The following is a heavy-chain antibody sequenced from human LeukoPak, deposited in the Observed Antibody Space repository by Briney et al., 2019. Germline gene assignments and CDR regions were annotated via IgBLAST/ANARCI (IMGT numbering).Heavy chain of an antibody. CDR2: ISSSSSYI. CDR3: ARELGTSYYGSGKWDYYYYMDV. J-gene: IGHJ6*03. D-gene: IGHD3-10*01. Sequence: GSLRLSCAASGFTFSSYSMNWVRQAPGKGLEWVSSISSSSSYIYYADSVKGRFTISRDNAKNSLYLQMNSLRAEDTAVYYCARELGTSYYGSGKWDYYYYMDVWGKGTTVTISS. CDR1: GFTFSSYS. V-gene: IGHV3-21*01.